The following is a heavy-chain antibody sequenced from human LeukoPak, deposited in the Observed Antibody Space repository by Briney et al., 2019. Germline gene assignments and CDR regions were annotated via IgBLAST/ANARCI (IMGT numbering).Heavy chain of an antibody. Sequence: ASVKVSCKASGYPFDNFGLTWVRQAPGQGLEWMGWISPYNGNTHYAQKFRGRLTLTTETSTSTAYLELRSLKSDDTAVYYCARDRVGGDLTGVSLYWGQGTLVTVSS. CDR3: ARDRVGGDLTGVSLY. CDR1: GYPFDNFG. CDR2: ISPYNGNT. D-gene: IGHD4-17*01. V-gene: IGHV1-18*01. J-gene: IGHJ4*01.